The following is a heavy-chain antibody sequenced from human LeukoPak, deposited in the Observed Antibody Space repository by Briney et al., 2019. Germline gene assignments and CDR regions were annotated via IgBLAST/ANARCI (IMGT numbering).Heavy chain of an antibody. CDR1: GYTFSGYF. Sequence: ASVKVSCRASGYTFSGYFMHWVRQAPGQGLEWMGCIYPNSGGTKYAQKFQGRVTMTRDTSISTIYMELSSLRSDDTAVYCCASGPRSTIFGVDSYYFDYWGQGTLVTVSS. D-gene: IGHD3-3*01. CDR2: IYPNSGGT. V-gene: IGHV1-2*02. J-gene: IGHJ4*02. CDR3: ASGPRSTIFGVDSYYFDY.